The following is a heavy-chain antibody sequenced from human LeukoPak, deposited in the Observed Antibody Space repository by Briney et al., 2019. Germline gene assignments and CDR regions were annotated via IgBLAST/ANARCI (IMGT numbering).Heavy chain of an antibody. D-gene: IGHD5-18*01. V-gene: IGHV3-30*03. CDR3: AGDGHTGMAVYHFDY. Sequence: LRLSCAASGFSFSKYGMHWVRQAPGKGLEWVAVISRDGSNKYYADSVEGRFTISRDNSKNTLYLQMNSLRAEETAVYYCAGDGHTGMAVYHFDYWGQGALVTVSS. CDR2: ISRDGSNK. CDR1: GFSFSKYG. J-gene: IGHJ4*02.